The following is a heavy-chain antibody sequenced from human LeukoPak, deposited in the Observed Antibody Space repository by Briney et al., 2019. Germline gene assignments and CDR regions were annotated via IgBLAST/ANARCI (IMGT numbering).Heavy chain of an antibody. CDR1: GLTFGFGRHV. J-gene: IGHJ4*02. D-gene: IGHD5-12*01. Sequence: GGSLRLSCTVSGLTFGFGRHVMSWVRQVPGKGLEWVSGITASGANTYYAESVKGRFTISRDNAKNSLYLQMNSLRAEDTAVYYCARDEMGGYDQGDYWGQGTLVTVSS. V-gene: IGHV3-21*01. CDR3: ARDEMGGYDQGDY. CDR2: ITASGANT.